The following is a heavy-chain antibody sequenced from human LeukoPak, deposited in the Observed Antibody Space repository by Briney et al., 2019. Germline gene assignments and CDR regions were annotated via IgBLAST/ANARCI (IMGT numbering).Heavy chain of an antibody. D-gene: IGHD2-2*02. Sequence: LTGRSLRLSCAASGFTFSSYGMHWVRQAPGKGLEWVAVIWYDGSNKYYADSVKGRFTISRDNSKNTLYLQMNSLRAEDTAVYYCARDQTAAILLETYYYYYMDVWGKGTTVTVSS. J-gene: IGHJ6*03. V-gene: IGHV3-33*01. CDR1: GFTFSSYG. CDR3: ARDQTAAILLETYYYYYMDV. CDR2: IWYDGSNK.